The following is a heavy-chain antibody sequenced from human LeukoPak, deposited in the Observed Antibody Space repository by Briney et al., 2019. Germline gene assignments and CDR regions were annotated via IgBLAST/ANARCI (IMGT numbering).Heavy chain of an antibody. V-gene: IGHV1-2*02. J-gene: IGHJ4*02. CDR1: GYTYTAYY. CDR2: INPHSGGT. Sequence: ASVTVSCMASGYTYTAYYMHWVRQAPGQGLEWMGWINPHSGGTNYAQKFQGRVTMTRDTSISTAYMELSRLRSDDTAVYYCARDRVVVPAAFDYWGQGTLVTVSS. CDR3: ARDRVVVPAAFDY. D-gene: IGHD2-2*01.